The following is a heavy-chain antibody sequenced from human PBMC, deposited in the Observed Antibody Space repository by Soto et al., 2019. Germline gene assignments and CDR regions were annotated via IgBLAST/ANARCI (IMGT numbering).Heavy chain of an antibody. CDR1: GGSISNSNYY. Sequence: PSETLSLTCNVSGGSISNSNYYWGWIRQPPGKGLEWIGSIYYTGNTYYNPSLKSRVTISVDTSKNQLSLKLSSVTAADTAVYYCARRYGYYFDYWGQGTLVTVSS. V-gene: IGHV4-39*01. J-gene: IGHJ4*02. CDR3: ARRYGYYFDY. CDR2: IYYTGNT. D-gene: IGHD4-17*01.